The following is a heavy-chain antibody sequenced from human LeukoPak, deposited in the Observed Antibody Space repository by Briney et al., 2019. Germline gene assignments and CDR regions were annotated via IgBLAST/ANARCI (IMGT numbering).Heavy chain of an antibody. V-gene: IGHV3-7*04. J-gene: IGHJ2*01. CDR3: ARELRSNWYFDL. CDR2: IKEDGSEK. Sequence: GGSLRLSCAASGFTFNNYWMACVRQAPGKGLEWVANIKEDGSEKYYVDSVKGRFTISRDNAKSSLYLQMNSLRAEDTAVYSCARELRSNWYFDLWGRGTLVTVSS. CDR1: GFTFNNYW.